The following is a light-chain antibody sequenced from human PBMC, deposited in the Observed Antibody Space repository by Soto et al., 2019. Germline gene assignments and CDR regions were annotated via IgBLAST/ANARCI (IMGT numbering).Light chain of an antibody. V-gene: IGLV2-23*01. CDR3: CSYAGSSSYV. CDR1: SSDFGSYNL. Sequence: QPVLTQPASVSGSPGQSITISCTGTSSDFGSYNLVSWYQQHPGKAPKLMIYEGSKRPSGVSNRFSGSMSGNTASLTISGLQAEDEADYYCCSYAGSSSYVFGTGTKLTVL. J-gene: IGLJ1*01. CDR2: EGS.